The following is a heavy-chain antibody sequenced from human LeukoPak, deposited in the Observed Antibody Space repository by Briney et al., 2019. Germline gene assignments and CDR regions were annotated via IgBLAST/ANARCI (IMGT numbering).Heavy chain of an antibody. J-gene: IGHJ4*02. D-gene: IGHD6-13*01. V-gene: IGHV4-30-2*01. Sequence: PSETLSLTCAASGVSISTGGYSWSWIRQPPGKGLEWIGYIYHSGSTYYNPSLKSRVTISVDRSKNLFSLKLTSVTAADTAVYYCATGGSSWYYFDYWGQGTLVTVSS. CDR2: IYHSGST. CDR3: ATGGSSWYYFDY. CDR1: GVSISTGGYS.